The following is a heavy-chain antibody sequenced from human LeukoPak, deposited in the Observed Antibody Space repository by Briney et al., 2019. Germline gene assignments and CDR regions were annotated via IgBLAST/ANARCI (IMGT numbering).Heavy chain of an antibody. CDR2: IYYSGST. CDR1: GGSISSGGYS. J-gene: IGHJ4*02. D-gene: IGHD2-2*01. V-gene: IGHV4-30-4*07. CDR3: ARGRYCSSTSCYAFDY. Sequence: SETLSLTCAVSGGSISSGGYSWSWIRQPPGKGLEWIGYIYYSGSTYYNPSLKSRVTISVDTSKNQFSLKPSSVTAADTAVYYCARGRYCSSTSCYAFDYWGQGTLVTVSS.